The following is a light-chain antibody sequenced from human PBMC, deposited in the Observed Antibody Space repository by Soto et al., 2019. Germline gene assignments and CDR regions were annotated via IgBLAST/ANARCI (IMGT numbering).Light chain of an antibody. J-gene: IGKJ1*01. V-gene: IGKV3-15*01. CDR3: QQYDKWPRT. CDR2: GAS. Sequence: EIVITQSPGTLSGSPAERATVSVRASQNLTRNLAWYQHKPGQSPRLLIYGASARATGVPDRFSGGGSGAEYTLTISSLQSEDFAVYYCQQYDKWPRTFGQGTKVDIK. CDR1: QNLTRN.